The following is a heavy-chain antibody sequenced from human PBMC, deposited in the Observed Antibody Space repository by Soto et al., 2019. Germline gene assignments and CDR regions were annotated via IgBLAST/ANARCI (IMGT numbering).Heavy chain of an antibody. Sequence: SVKVSCKASGGTFSSYAIIWVQQAPGQGLEWMGGIIPIFGTANYAQKFQGRVTITADESTSTAYMELSSLRSEDTAVYYCARVGDVLERDQYYDYVWGSYRFDYWGQGTLVTVSS. D-gene: IGHD3-16*02. CDR3: ARVGDVLERDQYYDYVWGSYRFDY. V-gene: IGHV1-69*13. J-gene: IGHJ4*02. CDR2: IIPIFGTA. CDR1: GGTFSSYA.